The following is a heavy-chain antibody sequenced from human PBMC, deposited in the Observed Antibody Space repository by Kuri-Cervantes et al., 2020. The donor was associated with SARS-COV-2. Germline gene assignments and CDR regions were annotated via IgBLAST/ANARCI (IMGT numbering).Heavy chain of an antibody. CDR1: GFTFSDYY. CDR3: AKVGLAQNDFWSGYYTG. Sequence: GGSLRLSCAASGFTFSDYYMSWIRQAPGKGLEWLSYISSSGTYTNNADSVKGRFTISRDNAKNSLYLQMNSLRAEDTAVYYCAKVGLAQNDFWSGYYTGWGQGTLVTVSS. J-gene: IGHJ4*02. CDR2: ISSSGTYT. D-gene: IGHD3-3*01. V-gene: IGHV3-11*05.